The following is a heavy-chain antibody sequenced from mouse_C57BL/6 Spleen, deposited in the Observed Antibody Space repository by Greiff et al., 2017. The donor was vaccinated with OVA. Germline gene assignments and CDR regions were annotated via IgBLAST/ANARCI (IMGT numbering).Heavy chain of an antibody. CDR1: GYTFTDYE. V-gene: IGHV1-15*01. Sequence: QVHVKQSGAELVRPGASVTLSCKASGYTFTDYEMHWVKQPPVHGLEWIGAIDPETGGTAYNQKFKGKAILTADKASSTAYMELRSLTSEDSAVYYCTRWITTVVAGEFDYWGQGTTLTVSS. CDR3: TRWITTVVAGEFDY. J-gene: IGHJ2*01. D-gene: IGHD1-1*01. CDR2: IDPETGGT.